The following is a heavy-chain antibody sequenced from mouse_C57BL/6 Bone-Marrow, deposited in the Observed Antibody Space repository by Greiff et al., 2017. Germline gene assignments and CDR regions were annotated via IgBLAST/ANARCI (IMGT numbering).Heavy chain of an antibody. Sequence: SGAELVRPGASVKLSCKASGYTFTDYYINWVKQRPGQGLEWIARIYPGSGNTYYNEKFKGKATLTAEKSSSTAYMQLSSLTSEDSAVYFCARKLRLDYWGQGTTLTVSS. D-gene: IGHD3-2*02. CDR1: GYTFTDYY. V-gene: IGHV1-76*01. CDR2: IYPGSGNT. CDR3: ARKLRLDY. J-gene: IGHJ2*01.